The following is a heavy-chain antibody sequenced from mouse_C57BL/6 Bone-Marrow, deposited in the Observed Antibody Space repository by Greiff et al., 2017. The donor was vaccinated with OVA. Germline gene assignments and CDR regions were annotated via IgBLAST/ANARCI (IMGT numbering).Heavy chain of an antibody. CDR2: IYPGDGDT. V-gene: IGHV1-82*01. CDR3: AREGTETYAMDY. J-gene: IGHJ4*01. D-gene: IGHD3-3*01. Sequence: QVQLQQSGPELVKPGASVKISCKASGYAFSSSWMNWVKQRPGKGLEWIGRIYPGDGDTNYNGKFKGKATLTADKSSSTAYMQLSSLTSEDSAVYFCAREGTETYAMDYWGQGASVTFSS. CDR1: GYAFSSSW.